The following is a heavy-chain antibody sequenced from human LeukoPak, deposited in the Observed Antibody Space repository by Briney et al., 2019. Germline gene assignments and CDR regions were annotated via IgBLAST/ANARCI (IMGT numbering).Heavy chain of an antibody. CDR1: GYDFSGYT. D-gene: IGHD5-12*01. J-gene: IGHJ4*02. V-gene: IGHV3-7*03. Sequence: PGGSLRLSCVASGYDFSGYTFTWVRQSPGKGLEWVANIKEDGSERYYGDSVRGRFTISRDNTKNSLFLQMNSLKAEDTGIYYCVTGHYGGYGRGQGTLVTVSS. CDR3: VTGHYGGYG. CDR2: IKEDGSER.